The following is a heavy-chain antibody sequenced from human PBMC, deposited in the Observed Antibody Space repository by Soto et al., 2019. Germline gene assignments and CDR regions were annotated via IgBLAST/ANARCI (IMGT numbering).Heavy chain of an antibody. V-gene: IGHV3-33*01. J-gene: IGHJ4*02. CDR3: VRSGDCSGPSGHIRGPFDS. D-gene: IGHD2-15*01. CDR1: GFTFSLYA. Sequence: WGSLRLSCAASGFTFSLYAIHWVRQAPGKGLEWVAAIWGDGGDKKYADSVKGRLTVSSDNSKTTLYLQMNSLRDDDTAVYFRVRSGDCSGPSGHIRGPFDSWRPGTLVTVSS. CDR2: IWGDGGDK.